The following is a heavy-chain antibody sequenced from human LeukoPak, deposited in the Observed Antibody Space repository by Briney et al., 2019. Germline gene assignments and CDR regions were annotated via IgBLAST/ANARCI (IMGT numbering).Heavy chain of an antibody. V-gene: IGHV3-21*01. CDR3: ARTYYYDSSGYREDWFDP. CDR2: ISSSSSYI. CDR1: GFTFSSYS. Sequence: GGSLRLSCAASGFTFSSYSMNWVRQAPGKGLEWVSSISSSSSYIYYADSVKGRFTISRDNAKKSLYLQMNSLRAEDTAVYYCARTYYYDSSGYREDWFDPWGEGTLVTVSS. D-gene: IGHD3-22*01. J-gene: IGHJ5*02.